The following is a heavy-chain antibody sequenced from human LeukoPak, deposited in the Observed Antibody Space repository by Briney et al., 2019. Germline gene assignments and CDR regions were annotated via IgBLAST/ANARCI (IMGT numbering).Heavy chain of an antibody. Sequence: GGSLRLSCAASGFTFSTHWMHWVRQAPGKGLLWVSDINGDGSSTSYADSVKGRFTISRDNAKNTLYLQMNSLRVEDTAVYHCAREISGSTKWGSLDYWGQGTLVTVSS. V-gene: IGHV3-74*01. CDR2: INGDGSST. J-gene: IGHJ4*02. CDR1: GFTFSTHW. CDR3: AREISGSTKWGSLDY. D-gene: IGHD2-2*01.